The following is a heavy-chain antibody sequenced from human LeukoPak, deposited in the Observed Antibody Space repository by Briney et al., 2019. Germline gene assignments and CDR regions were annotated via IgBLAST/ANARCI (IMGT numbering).Heavy chain of an antibody. CDR3: ATIDPSRSGYYFDY. CDR1: GGSISSYY. D-gene: IGHD3-22*01. J-gene: IGHJ4*02. V-gene: IGHV4-59*08. CDR2: IYYSGST. Sequence: TSETLSLTCTVSGGSISSYYWSWIRQPPGKGLEWIGYIYYSGSTNYNPSLKSRVTISIDTSKNQFSLKLSSVTAADTAAYYCATIDPSRSGYYFDYWGQGTLVTVSS.